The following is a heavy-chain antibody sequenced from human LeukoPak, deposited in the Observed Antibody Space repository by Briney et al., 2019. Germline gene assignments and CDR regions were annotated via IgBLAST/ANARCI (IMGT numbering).Heavy chain of an antibody. V-gene: IGHV3-9*01. Sequence: PGGSLRLSCAASGFTFDDYAMHWVRQAPGKGLEWVSGISWNSGSIGYADSVKGRFTISRDNAKNSLYLQMNSLRAEDTALYYCAKDISGIAAAGREERYYGMDVWGQGTTVTVSS. CDR3: AKDISGIAAAGREERYYGMDV. CDR2: ISWNSGSI. J-gene: IGHJ6*02. D-gene: IGHD6-13*01. CDR1: GFTFDDYA.